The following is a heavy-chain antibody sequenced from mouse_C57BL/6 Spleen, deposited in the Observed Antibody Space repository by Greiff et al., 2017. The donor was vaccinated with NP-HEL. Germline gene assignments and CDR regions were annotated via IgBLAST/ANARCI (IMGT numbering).Heavy chain of an antibody. CDR2: IYPGDGDT. CDR1: GYAFSSYW. J-gene: IGHJ4*01. Sequence: QVHVKQSGAELVKPGASVKISCKASGYAFSSYWMNWVKQRPGKGLEWIGQIYPGDGDTNYNGKFKGKATLTADKSSSTAYRQLSSLTSEDSAVYFCARSGGYGYAMDDWGQGTSVTVSS. CDR3: ARSGGYGYAMDD. V-gene: IGHV1-80*01. D-gene: IGHD2-2*01.